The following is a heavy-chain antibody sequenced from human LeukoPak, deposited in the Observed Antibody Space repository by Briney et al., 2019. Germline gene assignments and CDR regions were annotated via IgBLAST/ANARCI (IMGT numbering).Heavy chain of an antibody. CDR3: ARDFLGYCSGGSCQRSYFFDY. D-gene: IGHD2-15*01. CDR1: GFTFSNYA. V-gene: IGHV3-30-3*01. J-gene: IGHJ4*02. CDR2: ISYDGSNK. Sequence: GGSLRLSCAASGFTFSNYAMHWVRQAPGKGLERVAVISYDGSNKYYADSVKGRLTISRDNSKNTLYLQMNSLRAEDTAVYYCARDFLGYCSGGSCQRSYFFDYWGQGTLVTVSS.